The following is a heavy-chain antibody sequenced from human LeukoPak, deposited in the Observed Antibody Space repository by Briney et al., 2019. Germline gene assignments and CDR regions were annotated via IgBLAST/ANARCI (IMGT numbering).Heavy chain of an antibody. CDR3: ARGGYDVLTGYYSAPNFDY. J-gene: IGHJ4*02. D-gene: IGHD3-9*01. Sequence: SVKVSCKASGGPFSRYAISWVRQAPGQGLEWMGALIPEFGTPNNAQKFQDRVMITADESTSTAYMELSSLRSEDTAIYYCARGGYDVLTGYYSAPNFDYWGQGTRVTVSS. CDR2: LIPEFGTP. CDR1: GGPFSRYA. V-gene: IGHV1-69*13.